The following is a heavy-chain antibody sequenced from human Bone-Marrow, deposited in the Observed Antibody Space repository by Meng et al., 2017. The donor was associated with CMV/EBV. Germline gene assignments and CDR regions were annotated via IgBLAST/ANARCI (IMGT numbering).Heavy chain of an antibody. CDR1: GGSISSSNW. CDR2: IYHSGST. V-gene: IGHV4-4*02. J-gene: IGHJ6*02. CDR3: ARSLGATVDV. D-gene: IGHD1-26*01. Sequence: SETLSLTCAVSGGSISSSNWWSWVRQPPGKGLEWIGEIYHSGSTNYNPSLKSRVTISVDTSKNQFSLKLSSVTAADTAVYYCARSLGATVDVWGQGTTVTVSS.